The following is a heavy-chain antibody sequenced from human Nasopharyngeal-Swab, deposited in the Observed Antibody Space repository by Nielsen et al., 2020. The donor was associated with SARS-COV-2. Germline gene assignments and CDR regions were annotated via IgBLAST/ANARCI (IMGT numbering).Heavy chain of an antibody. CDR2: IYYSGST. Sequence: WIRQPPGKGLEWIGSIYYSGSTYCNPSLKSRVTISVDTSKIQFSLKLSSVTAADTAVYYCARHEGHEDYFDYWGQGTLVTVSS. CDR3: ARHEGHEDYFDY. V-gene: IGHV4-39*01. J-gene: IGHJ4*02.